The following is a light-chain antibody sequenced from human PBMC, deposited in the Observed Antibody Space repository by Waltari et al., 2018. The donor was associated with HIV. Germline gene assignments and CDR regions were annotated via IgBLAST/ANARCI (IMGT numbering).Light chain of an antibody. Sequence: QSALTQPPSVSASPGQSVALPCPGTSSDLVTYNPFPWYQQPPGTAPKLMIYEVTNRPSGVPDRFSGSKYGNTASLTISGLQAEDEGDYYCSSYTSSNTWVFGGGTKLTVL. CDR1: SSDLVTYNP. CDR2: EVT. CDR3: SSYTSSNTWV. J-gene: IGLJ3*02. V-gene: IGLV2-18*02.